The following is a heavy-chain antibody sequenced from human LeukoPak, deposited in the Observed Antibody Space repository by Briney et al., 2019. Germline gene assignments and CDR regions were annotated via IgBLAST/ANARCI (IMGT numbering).Heavy chain of an antibody. CDR1: GGSFSGYY. J-gene: IGHJ6*02. D-gene: IGHD2-15*01. CDR3: ARAPDIVVVVAAPYGMDV. V-gene: IGHV4-34*01. CDR2: INHSGST. Sequence: SETLSLTCAVYGGSFSGYYWSWIRQPPGKGLEWIGEINHSGSTNYNPSLKSRVTISVDTSKNQFSLKLSSVTAADTAVYYCARAPDIVVVVAAPYGMDVWGQGTTVTVSS.